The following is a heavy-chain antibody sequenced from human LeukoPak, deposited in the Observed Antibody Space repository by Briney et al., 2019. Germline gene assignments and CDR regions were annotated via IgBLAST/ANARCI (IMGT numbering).Heavy chain of an antibody. V-gene: IGHV3-23*01. CDR3: ANGHCSSTSCYRGPAFDI. J-gene: IGHJ3*02. Sequence: GGSLRLSCAASGFSFSGYSMSWVRQAPGKGLEWVSIVSDGRRDIKYYADSVKGRFTISRDNSKNTLYLQMNSLRAEDTAVYYCANGHCSSTSCYRGPAFDIWGQGTMVTVSS. D-gene: IGHD2-2*03. CDR1: GFSFSGYS. CDR2: VSDGRRDIK.